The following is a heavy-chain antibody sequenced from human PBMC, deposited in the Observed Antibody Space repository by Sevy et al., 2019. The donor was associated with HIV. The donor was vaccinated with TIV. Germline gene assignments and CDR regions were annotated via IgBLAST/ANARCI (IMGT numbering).Heavy chain of an antibody. CDR2: IKQDGSDK. V-gene: IGHV3-7*04. D-gene: IGHD3-10*01. CDR1: GFTLSSYW. J-gene: IGHJ4*02. CDR3: VRVRAFLLFGELPRYRFDS. Sequence: GGSLRLSCVASGFTLSSYWMSWVRQVPGQGLEWVADIKQDGSDKNYLDSVKGRFTIPRDNAKKSLYLQMNNLRVEDTALYYCVRVRAFLLFGELPRYRFDSWGQGTLLTVSS.